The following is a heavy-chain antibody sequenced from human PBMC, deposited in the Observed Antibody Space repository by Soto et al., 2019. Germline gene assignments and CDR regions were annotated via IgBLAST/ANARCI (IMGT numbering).Heavy chain of an antibody. J-gene: IGHJ4*02. V-gene: IGHV3-64*01. CDR2: ISSNGGST. D-gene: IGHD5-12*01. Sequence: EVQLVESGGGLVQPGGSLRLSCAASGFTFSGYAMHWVRQAPGKGLEYVSVISSNGGSTYYANSVKGRFTISRDNSKNTLYLQMGSLRAEDMAVYYCARGGRGYEFDYWGQGTLVTVSS. CDR3: ARGGRGYEFDY. CDR1: GFTFSGYA.